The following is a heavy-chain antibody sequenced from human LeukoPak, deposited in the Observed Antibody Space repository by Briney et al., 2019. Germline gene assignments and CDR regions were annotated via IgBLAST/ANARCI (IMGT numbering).Heavy chain of an antibody. Sequence: SETLSLTCAVSGGSISSSNWWSWVRQPPGKGLEWIGEINHSGSTNYNPSLKSRVTISVDTSKNQFSLKLSSVTAADTAVYYCARVRGYYYGSGSYYRRYYYYYMDVWGKGTTVTISS. CDR1: GGSISSSNW. CDR2: INHSGST. J-gene: IGHJ6*03. V-gene: IGHV4-4*02. CDR3: ARVRGYYYGSGSYYRRYYYYYMDV. D-gene: IGHD3-10*01.